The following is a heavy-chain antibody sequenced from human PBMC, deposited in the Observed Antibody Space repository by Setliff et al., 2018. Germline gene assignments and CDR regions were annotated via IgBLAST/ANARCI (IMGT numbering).Heavy chain of an antibody. D-gene: IGHD3-22*01. CDR2: INHSGST. CDR3: AARGYYDSSGLYYFDY. V-gene: IGHV4-34*01. CDR1: GGSFSGYY. J-gene: IGHJ4*02. Sequence: SETLSLTCAVYGGSFSGYYWSWIRQPPGKRLEWIGGINHSGSTNYNPSLKSRVTISVDTSKNQFSLKLSSVTAADTAVYYCAARGYYDSSGLYYFDYWGQGTLVTVSS.